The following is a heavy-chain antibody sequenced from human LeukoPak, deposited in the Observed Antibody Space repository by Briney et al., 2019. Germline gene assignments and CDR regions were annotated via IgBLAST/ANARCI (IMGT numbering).Heavy chain of an antibody. CDR3: ARDRSRYSGSGNGFDY. CDR2: INNRSRFI. V-gene: IGHV3-21*01. Sequence: GLSLRPSFSASGFTFNSYTMNWIRQSPAKGLEWVSFINNRSRFIYSADSVKNRFTISRDTAKNSLYLQMNSLRAEDTAIYYCARDRSRYSGSGNGFDYWGQGTLVTVSS. CDR1: GFTFNSYT. J-gene: IGHJ4*02. D-gene: IGHD3-10*01.